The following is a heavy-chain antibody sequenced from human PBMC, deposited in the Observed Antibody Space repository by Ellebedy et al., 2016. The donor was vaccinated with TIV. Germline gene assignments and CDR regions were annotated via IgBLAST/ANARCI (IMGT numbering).Heavy chain of an antibody. J-gene: IGHJ4*02. CDR2: IYYSGST. V-gene: IGHV4-59*02. D-gene: IGHD1/OR15-1a*01. CDR3: VGAPNKYYFDY. CDR1: GFTVSSNY. Sequence: GSLRLSCAASGFTVSSNYMSWIRQPPGKGLEWIGYIYYSGSTNYNPSLKSRVTMSVDTSKSQFSLRLTSVTAADTAVYYCVGAPNKYYFDYWGQGTLVTVSS.